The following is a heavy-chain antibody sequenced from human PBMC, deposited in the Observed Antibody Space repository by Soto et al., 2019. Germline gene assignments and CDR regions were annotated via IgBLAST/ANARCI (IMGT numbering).Heavy chain of an antibody. CDR3: ARDQGRSYGYHYYYYGMDV. Sequence: GGSVKVSCKASGYTFTSCGISWVRQAPGQGLEWMGWISAYNGNTNYAQKLQGRVTMTTDTSTSTAYMELRSLRSDDTAVYYCARDQGRSYGYHYYYYGMDVWGQGTTVTVSS. J-gene: IGHJ6*02. D-gene: IGHD5-18*01. V-gene: IGHV1-18*04. CDR2: ISAYNGNT. CDR1: GYTFTSCG.